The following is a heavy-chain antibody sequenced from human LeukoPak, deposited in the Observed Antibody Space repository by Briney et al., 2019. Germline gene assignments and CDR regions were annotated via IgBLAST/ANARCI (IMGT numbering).Heavy chain of an antibody. CDR3: ARAPSGTDFDY. Sequence: SETLSLTCAVYGGSFSGYYWSWVRQPPGKGLEWIGEINHSGSTNYNPSLESRVTISVDTSKNQFSLKLSSVTAADTAVYYCARAPSGTDFDYWGQGTLVTVSS. CDR1: GGSFSGYY. D-gene: IGHD2-2*01. V-gene: IGHV4-34*01. CDR2: INHSGST. J-gene: IGHJ4*02.